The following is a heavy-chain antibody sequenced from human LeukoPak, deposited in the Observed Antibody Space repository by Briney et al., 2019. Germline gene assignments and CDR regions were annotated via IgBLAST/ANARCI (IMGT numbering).Heavy chain of an antibody. CDR1: GYTFTSYG. J-gene: IGHJ3*02. D-gene: IGHD3-22*01. Sequence: ASVKVSCKASGYTFTSYGISWVRQAPGQGLEWMGWISAYNGKTNYAQKLQGRVTMTTDTSTSTAYMELRGLRSDDTAVYYCARVLRPRYYYDSSGYYKDAFDIWGQGTMVTVSS. CDR2: ISAYNGKT. V-gene: IGHV1-18*01. CDR3: ARVLRPRYYYDSSGYYKDAFDI.